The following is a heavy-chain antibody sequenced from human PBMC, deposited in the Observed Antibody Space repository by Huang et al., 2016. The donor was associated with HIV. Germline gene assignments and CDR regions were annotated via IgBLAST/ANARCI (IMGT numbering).Heavy chain of an antibody. Sequence: QVQLVQSGGEVKKPGASVRVTCKASGYTFRNYGITWVRQAPGQGLEWMGWISPYSGDRNYAEKLQGRVTLTTDTATSTAYMERRSLTSDDTAVYYCARENDQSDYIDNWGLGTLVTVSS. D-gene: IGHD4-17*01. V-gene: IGHV1-18*01. CDR1: GYTFRNYG. CDR3: ARENDQSDYIDN. CDR2: ISPYSGDR. J-gene: IGHJ4*02.